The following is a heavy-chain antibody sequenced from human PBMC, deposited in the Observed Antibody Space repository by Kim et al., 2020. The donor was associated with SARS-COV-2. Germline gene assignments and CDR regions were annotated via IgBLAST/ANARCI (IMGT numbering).Heavy chain of an antibody. J-gene: IGHJ6*02. V-gene: IGHV3-23*03. Sequence: GGSLRLSCAASGFTFSSYAMSWVRQAPGKGLEWVSVIYSGGSSTYYADSVKGRFTISRDNSKNTLYLQMNSLRAEDTAVYYCAKDLSWKDYYYGMDVWGQGTTVTVSS. CDR3: AKDLSWKDYYYGMDV. CDR1: GFTFSSYA. CDR2: IYSGGSST. D-gene: IGHD6-13*01.